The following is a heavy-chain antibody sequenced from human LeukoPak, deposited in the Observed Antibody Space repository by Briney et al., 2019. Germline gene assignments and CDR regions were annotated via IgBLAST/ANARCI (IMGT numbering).Heavy chain of an antibody. CDR1: GSRFTSYW. J-gene: IGHJ4*02. Sequence: GESLKISFKGSGSRFTSYWIGWVRRMPGKGLEWKGIIYPGYSDTRYSPSFQGQVTISADKSISTAYLQWSSLKASDTAMYYCARLLAGGIAAAGFDYWGQGTLVTVSS. D-gene: IGHD6-13*01. CDR3: ARLLAGGIAAAGFDY. V-gene: IGHV5-51*01. CDR2: IYPGYSDT.